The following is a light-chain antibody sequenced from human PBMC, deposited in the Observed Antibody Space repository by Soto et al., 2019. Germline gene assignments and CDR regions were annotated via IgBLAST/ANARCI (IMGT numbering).Light chain of an antibody. CDR1: QSVRSY. Sequence: EVVLTQSPATLSLSPGERAALSCRASQSVRSYLAWYQQKPGQAPRLLIYDASNGATGIPARFSGSGSGTDFTLTISSLEPEDFAVYYCQQRSNWLTFGGGTKGEIK. CDR2: DAS. V-gene: IGKV3-11*01. CDR3: QQRSNWLT. J-gene: IGKJ4*01.